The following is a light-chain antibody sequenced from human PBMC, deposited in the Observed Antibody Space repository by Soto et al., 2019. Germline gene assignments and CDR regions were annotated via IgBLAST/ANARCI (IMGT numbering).Light chain of an antibody. Sequence: EIVLTQSPATLSLSPWERATLSCRASQSVSSNLAWYQQKPGQAPRLLIQRASTRATGIPARFSGSGSGTEFTLTISSLQPDDFATYYCQHYNSYSEAFGQGTKVDIK. CDR2: RAS. J-gene: IGKJ1*01. CDR1: QSVSSN. V-gene: IGKV3-15*01. CDR3: QHYNSYSEA.